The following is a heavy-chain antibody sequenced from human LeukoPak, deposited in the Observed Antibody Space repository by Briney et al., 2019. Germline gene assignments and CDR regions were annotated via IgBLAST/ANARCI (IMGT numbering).Heavy chain of an antibody. V-gene: IGHV3-21*01. CDR2: ISSSSSYI. CDR3: ARDLDYGDYVDY. D-gene: IGHD4-17*01. Sequence: GGSLRLSCAASGFTFSSYSMNWVRQAPGKGLEWVSSISSSSSYIHYADSVKGRFTISRDNAKNSLYLQMNSLRAEDTAVYYCARDLDYGDYVDYWGQGTLVTVSS. J-gene: IGHJ4*02. CDR1: GFTFSSYS.